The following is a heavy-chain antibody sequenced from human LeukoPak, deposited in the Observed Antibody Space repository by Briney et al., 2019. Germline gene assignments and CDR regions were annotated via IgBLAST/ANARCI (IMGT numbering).Heavy chain of an antibody. CDR2: INHSGST. V-gene: IGHV4-34*01. CDR3: ARGGDFWSGYYPNWFDP. J-gene: IGHJ5*02. D-gene: IGHD3-3*01. Sequence: SETLPLTCAVYGGSFSGYYWSWIRQPPGKGLEWIGEINHSGSTNYNPSLKSRVTISVDTSKNQFSLKLSSVTAADTAVYYCARGGDFWSGYYPNWFDPWGQGTLVTVSS. CDR1: GGSFSGYY.